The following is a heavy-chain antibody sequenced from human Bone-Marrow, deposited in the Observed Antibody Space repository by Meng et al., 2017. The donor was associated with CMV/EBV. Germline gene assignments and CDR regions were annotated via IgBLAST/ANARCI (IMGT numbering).Heavy chain of an antibody. CDR3: ARDRAIAVAGYYYYYGMDV. V-gene: IGHV7-4-1*01. CDR2: INTNTGNP. J-gene: IGHJ6*02. CDR1: GGTFSSYD. D-gene: IGHD6-19*01. Sequence: ASVKVSCKASGGTFSSYDINWVRQATGQGLEWMGWINTNTGNPTYAQGFTGRFVFSLDTSVSTAYLQICSLKAEDTAVYYCARDRAIAVAGYYYYYGMDVWGQGTTVTVSS.